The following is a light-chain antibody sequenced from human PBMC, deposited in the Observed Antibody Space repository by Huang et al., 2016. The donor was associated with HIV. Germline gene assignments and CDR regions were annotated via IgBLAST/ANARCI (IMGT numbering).Light chain of an antibody. J-gene: IGKJ3*01. V-gene: IGKV1-27*01. Sequence: DTQMTQSPSSLSASVGDRVTITCRASQGIANYLAWYQQKPGKVPKLLIYAASTFQSGVPSRVSGTGSGTDFTLTISSLQPEDVATYYCQKYHSAPFTFGPGTKVDIK. CDR3: QKYHSAPFT. CDR1: QGIANY. CDR2: AAS.